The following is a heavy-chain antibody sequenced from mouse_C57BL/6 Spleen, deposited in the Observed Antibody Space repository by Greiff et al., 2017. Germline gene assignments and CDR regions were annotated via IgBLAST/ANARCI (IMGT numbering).Heavy chain of an antibody. Sequence: QVQLQQPGAELVKPGASVQMSCKASGYTFTSYWITWVKQRPGQGLEWIGDIYPGSGSTNYNEKFKSKGTLTVDTSSSTAYMLLSSLTSEDSAVYYCARRGYYGMFDYWGQGTTLTVSS. D-gene: IGHD1-1*01. CDR1: GYTFTSYW. J-gene: IGHJ2*01. CDR2: IYPGSGST. CDR3: ARRGYYGMFDY. V-gene: IGHV1-55*01.